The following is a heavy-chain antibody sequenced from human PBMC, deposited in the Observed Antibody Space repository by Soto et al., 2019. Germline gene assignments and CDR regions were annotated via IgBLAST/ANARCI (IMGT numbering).Heavy chain of an antibody. V-gene: IGHV4-31*03. J-gene: IGHJ3*02. D-gene: IGHD3-22*01. CDR2: IYFRGNT. CDR1: GDSISRIDYY. Sequence: SETLSLTCSVSGDSISRIDYYWTWIRQHPEKGLEWIGNIYFRGNTYYSPSLESRLTISVDTSKNQFSLRLTSVTAADTAVYYCAREGGSYDSGGYLIRGAFDIWGQGTMVTVSS. CDR3: AREGGSYDSGGYLIRGAFDI.